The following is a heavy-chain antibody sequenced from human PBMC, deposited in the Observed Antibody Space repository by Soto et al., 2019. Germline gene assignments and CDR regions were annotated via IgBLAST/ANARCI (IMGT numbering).Heavy chain of an antibody. Sequence: GGSLRLSCAASGFPFSSYWMHWVRQAPGKGLVWVSRINTDGSSATYADSVKGRFTISRDNAKNTLYLQMNSLRAEDTAVYYCARDFYSSANFWGQGTLVTVSS. CDR1: GFPFSSYW. J-gene: IGHJ4*02. V-gene: IGHV3-74*01. CDR3: ARDFYSSANF. D-gene: IGHD6-19*01. CDR2: INTDGSSA.